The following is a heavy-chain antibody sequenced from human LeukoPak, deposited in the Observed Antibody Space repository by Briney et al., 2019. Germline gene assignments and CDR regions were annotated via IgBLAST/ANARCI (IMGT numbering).Heavy chain of an antibody. CDR3: AIIMDSRWSKPFDY. J-gene: IGHJ4*02. CDR2: ISSSGSTI. Sequence: TGGSLRLSCAASGFTFSNYEMNWVRQAPGKGLEWVSYISSSGSTIYYADSVKGRFTISSDNAKNSLYLQMNSLRTEDTAVYYCAIIMDSRWSKPFDYWGQGTLVTVSS. D-gene: IGHD6-13*01. CDR1: GFTFSNYE. V-gene: IGHV3-48*03.